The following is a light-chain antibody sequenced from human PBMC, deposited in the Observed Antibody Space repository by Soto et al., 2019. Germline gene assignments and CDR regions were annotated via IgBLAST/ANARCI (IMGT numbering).Light chain of an antibody. CDR2: AAS. J-gene: IGKJ5*01. CDR1: QSISSY. V-gene: IGKV1-39*01. CDR3: QQSYSTLT. Sequence: DIQMTQAPSSLSASVGDRVTITCRESQSISSYLNWYQQKPGKAPNLLIYAASSLQSGVPSRFSGSGSGTDFTLPISSLKPEDFATDYCQQSYSTLTFGQGTRLDIK.